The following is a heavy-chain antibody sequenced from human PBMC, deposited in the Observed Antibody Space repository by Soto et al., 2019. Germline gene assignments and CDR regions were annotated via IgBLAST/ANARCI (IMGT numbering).Heavy chain of an antibody. CDR3: ARVGRRDGYNYNY. J-gene: IGHJ4*02. CDR1: GFSFSSYS. D-gene: IGHD5-12*01. Sequence: PGGSLRLSCAASGFSFSSYSMNWVRQAPGKGLEWVSYISSSSSTIYYADSVKGRFTISRDNAKNSLYLQMNSPRDEDTAVYYCARVGRRDGYNYNYWGQETLVTVSS. CDR2: ISSSSSTI. V-gene: IGHV3-48*02.